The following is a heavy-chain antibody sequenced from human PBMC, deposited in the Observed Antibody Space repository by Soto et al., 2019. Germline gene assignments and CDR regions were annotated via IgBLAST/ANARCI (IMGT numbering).Heavy chain of an antibody. CDR3: ARSAIVVVVAAMFP. J-gene: IGHJ5*02. D-gene: IGHD2-15*01. CDR2: INAGNGNT. Sequence: ASVKVSCKASGYTFTSYAMHWVRQAPGQRLEWMGWINAGNGNTKYSQKFQGRVTITRDTSASTAYMELSSLRSEDTAVYYCARSAIVVVVAAMFPWGQGTLVTVSS. V-gene: IGHV1-3*01. CDR1: GYTFTSYA.